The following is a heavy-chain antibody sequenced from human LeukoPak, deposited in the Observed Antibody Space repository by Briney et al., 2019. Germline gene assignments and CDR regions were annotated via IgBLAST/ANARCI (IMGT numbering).Heavy chain of an antibody. J-gene: IGHJ5*02. CDR2: INPIFGTA. D-gene: IGHD6-13*01. Sequence: GSSVQVSFKSSGGTFSIYAISWVRQPAGQGLEWMGVINPIFGTANYTQKFQGRVTLTADESTSTAYMELSSLRSEDTAVYYCARGVAAAGINWFDPWGQGTLVTVSS. CDR1: GGTFSIYA. CDR3: ARGVAAAGINWFDP. V-gene: IGHV1-69*01.